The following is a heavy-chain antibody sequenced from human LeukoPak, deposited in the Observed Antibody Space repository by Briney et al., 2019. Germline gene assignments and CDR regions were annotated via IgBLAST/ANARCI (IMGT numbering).Heavy chain of an antibody. CDR2: IYYTGST. J-gene: IGHJ4*02. V-gene: IGHV4-34*01. Sequence: PSETLSLTCAVYGGSFSGYYWSWIRQPPGKGLEWIGNIYYTGSTYYNASLQSRVTISIDTSKNQFSLKLSSVTAADTAVYYCARGSYPVDYWGQGTLVTVSS. D-gene: IGHD1-26*01. CDR3: ARGSYPVDY. CDR1: GGSFSGYY.